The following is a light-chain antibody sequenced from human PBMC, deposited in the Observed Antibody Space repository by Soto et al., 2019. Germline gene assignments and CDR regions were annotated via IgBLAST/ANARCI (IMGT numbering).Light chain of an antibody. J-gene: IGKJ4*01. CDR3: QQYDTSPLT. CDR1: QTITSAY. V-gene: IGKV3D-20*01. Sequence: EIVLTQSPATLSLSPGERATLSCGASQTITSAYLAWYQLKPGLAPRLLFYDASNRATGVPDRFSGSGSGIDFTLTISRLEPEDFAVYYCQQYDTSPLTFGGGTKVEIK. CDR2: DAS.